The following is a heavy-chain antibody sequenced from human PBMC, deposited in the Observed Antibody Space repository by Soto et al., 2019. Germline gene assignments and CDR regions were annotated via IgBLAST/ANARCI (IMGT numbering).Heavy chain of an antibody. D-gene: IGHD3-16*01. Sequence: PGGSLRLSCAASGFTFSSYAMSWVRQAPGKGLEWVSAISGSGGSTYYADSVKGRFTISRDNSKNTLYLQMNSLRAEDTAVYYCAKEGSGLGGPPYSYFASGGKGPLVTFPS. CDR2: ISGSGGST. V-gene: IGHV3-23*01. J-gene: IGHJ4*02. CDR3: AKEGSGLGGPPYSYFAS. CDR1: GFTFSSYA.